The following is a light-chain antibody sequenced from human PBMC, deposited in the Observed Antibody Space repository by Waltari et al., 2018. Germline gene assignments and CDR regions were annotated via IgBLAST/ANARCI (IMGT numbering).Light chain of an antibody. V-gene: IGKV3-20*01. CDR1: QSVSNNY. J-gene: IGKJ5*01. Sequence: ELMLPQSPGTLSLTQRAAAALPCRAGQSVSNNYIAWYQQIPGPAPRLLNFGATDSPTIIPDLFSGRWSGTYFILTSSRLEPEYVADYYCQQYGRSLTFGEGTRVEIK. CDR3: QQYGRSLT. CDR2: GAT.